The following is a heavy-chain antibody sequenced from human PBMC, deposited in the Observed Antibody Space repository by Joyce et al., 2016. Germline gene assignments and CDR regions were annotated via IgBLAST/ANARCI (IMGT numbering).Heavy chain of an antibody. CDR3: VTGLCIGTACHWDDAFDV. D-gene: IGHD2-2*01. Sequence: EVQLVESGGGLVKPGGSLRLSCAASGFCFRNAWVTWVRQATVEGQAWVERVKSKSQGGTTDYAAPVKGRFTISRDDSRDTAYLQMNSLKSEDTGVYFCVTGLCIGTACHWDDAFDVWGQGTMVTVSS. CDR2: VKSKSQGGTT. J-gene: IGHJ3*01. CDR1: GFCFRNAW. V-gene: IGHV3-15*01.